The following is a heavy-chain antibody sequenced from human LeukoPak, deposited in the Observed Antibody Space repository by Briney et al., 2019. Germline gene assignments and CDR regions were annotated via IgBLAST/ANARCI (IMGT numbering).Heavy chain of an antibody. J-gene: IGHJ4*02. CDR3: AIFQGTYGDNDNDF. CDR1: GFTFSSYV. D-gene: IGHD4-17*01. CDR2: ISGSAGST. V-gene: IGHV3-23*01. Sequence: GGSLRLSCAASGFTFSSYVMSWVRQAPGKGLEWVSGISGSAGSTYYADSVKGRFTISRDNSKNTLYLQMNSLRAEDTAIYYCAIFQGTYGDNDNDFWGQGTLVTVSS.